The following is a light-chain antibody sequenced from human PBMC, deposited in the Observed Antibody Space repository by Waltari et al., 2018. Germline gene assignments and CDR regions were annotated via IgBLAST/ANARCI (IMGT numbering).Light chain of an antibody. CDR3: QQYDNLPPV. CDR1: QDISNY. Sequence: DIQMTQSPSSLSASVGDRVTLTCQASQDISNYLNLYQQKPGKAPKLLIYDASNLETGVPSRFSGSGSGTDFTFTISSLQPEDIATYYCQQYDNLPPVFGQGTRLEIK. V-gene: IGKV1-33*01. CDR2: DAS. J-gene: IGKJ5*01.